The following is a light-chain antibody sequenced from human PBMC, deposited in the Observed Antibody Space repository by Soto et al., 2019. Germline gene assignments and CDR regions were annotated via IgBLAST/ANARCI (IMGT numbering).Light chain of an antibody. J-gene: IGKJ1*01. CDR1: QSITTY. V-gene: IGKV1-39*01. CDR2: AAS. CDR3: QQCYSSPRT. Sequence: DIQMTQSPSTLSASVGDRVTITCRASQSITTYVNWYQQKLGKAPTLLIYAASSLQSGVPSRFSGSGSGTDFTVTISSLQPEDVATYFCQQCYSSPRTFGQGTKVEI.